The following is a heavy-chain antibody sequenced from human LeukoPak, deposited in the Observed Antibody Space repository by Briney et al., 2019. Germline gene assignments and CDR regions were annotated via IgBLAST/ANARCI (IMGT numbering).Heavy chain of an antibody. D-gene: IGHD3-10*01. CDR1: GFTVSSNY. J-gene: IGHJ4*02. CDR2: IYSGGST. Sequence: GGSLRLSCAASGFTVSSNYMSWVRQAPGKGLEWVSVIYSGGSTYYADSVKGRFTISRDNAKNSYLQMNSLRAEDTAVYYCARDGHAYGRGSPHYCGQGTLVTVSS. CDR3: ARDGHAYGRGSPHY. V-gene: IGHV3-66*01.